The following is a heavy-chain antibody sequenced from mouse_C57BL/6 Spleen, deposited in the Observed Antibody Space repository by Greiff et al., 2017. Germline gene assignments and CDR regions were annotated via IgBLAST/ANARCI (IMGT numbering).Heavy chain of an antibody. J-gene: IGHJ2*01. Sequence: VQLQQSGAELARPGASVKLSCKASGYTFTSYGISWVKQRTGQGLEWIGEIYPRSGNTYYNEKFKGKATLTADKSSSTAYMELRSLTSEDSAVYFCATITTVVAQAYYFDYGGQGTTLTVSS. CDR1: GYTFTSYG. CDR3: ATITTVVAQAYYFDY. V-gene: IGHV1-81*01. D-gene: IGHD1-1*01. CDR2: IYPRSGNT.